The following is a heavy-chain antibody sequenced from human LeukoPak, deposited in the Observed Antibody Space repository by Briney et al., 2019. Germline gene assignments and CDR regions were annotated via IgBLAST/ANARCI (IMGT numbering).Heavy chain of an antibody. V-gene: IGHV3-21*01. CDR3: ASLYSYGAPSCY. CDR1: GFPFSSYS. D-gene: IGHD5-18*01. Sequence: GSLSLSCAASGFPFSSYSMNWVRQAPGKGLEWVSSISSSSSYIYYADSVKGRFTISRDNAKNSLYLQMNSLRAEDTAVYYCASLYSYGAPSCYWGQGTLVTVSS. J-gene: IGHJ4*02. CDR2: ISSSSSYI.